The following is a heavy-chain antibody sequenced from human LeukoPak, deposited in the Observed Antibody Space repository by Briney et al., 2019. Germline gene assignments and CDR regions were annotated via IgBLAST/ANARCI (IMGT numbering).Heavy chain of an antibody. CDR1: GFTFSSYS. V-gene: IGHV3-21*01. J-gene: IGHJ6*03. Sequence: PGGSLRLSCAASGFTFSSYSMNWVRQAPGKGLEWVSSISSSSSYIYYADSVKGRFTISRDNAKNSLYLQMNSLRAEDTAVYYCARGFGSRYSYGPLPYYHYMDVWGKGTTVTVSS. CDR2: ISSSSSYI. D-gene: IGHD5-18*01. CDR3: ARGFGSRYSYGPLPYYHYMDV.